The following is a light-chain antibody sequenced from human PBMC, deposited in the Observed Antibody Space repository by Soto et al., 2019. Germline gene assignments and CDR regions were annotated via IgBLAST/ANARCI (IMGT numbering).Light chain of an antibody. Sequence: QSVLTQPPSASGTPGQRVSISCSGSSSNIGRNTVNWYQQLPGTAPKVLIYSNDQRPSGVPDRFSGSKSGTSASLAISGLQSEDEADYYCAAWDDSLVGVFGGGTKLTVL. V-gene: IGLV1-44*01. CDR1: SSNIGRNT. J-gene: IGLJ3*02. CDR3: AAWDDSLVGV. CDR2: SND.